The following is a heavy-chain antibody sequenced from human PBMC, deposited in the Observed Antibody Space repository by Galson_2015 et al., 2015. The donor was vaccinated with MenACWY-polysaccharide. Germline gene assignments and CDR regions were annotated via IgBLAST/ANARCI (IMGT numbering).Heavy chain of an antibody. Sequence: SLRLPCAGSGLVFSSCWMHLVRRAPGTGREWVSRIAIDGSVTNYADSVKGRFTISRDNAKNTLYLQMNSLRAEATALYYCTRESHHDSSGYPDYWGQGTLVTVSS. CDR3: TRESHHDSSGYPDY. CDR2: IAIDGSVT. J-gene: IGHJ4*02. CDR1: GLVFSSCW. V-gene: IGHV3-74*01. D-gene: IGHD3-22*01.